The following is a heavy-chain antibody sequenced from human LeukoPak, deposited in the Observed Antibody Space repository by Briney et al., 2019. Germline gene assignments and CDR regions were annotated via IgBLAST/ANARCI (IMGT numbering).Heavy chain of an antibody. J-gene: IGHJ4*02. Sequence: ASVKVSCKASGFTFTSYYMHWVRQAPGQGLEWIGIINPSGGSTSYAQKFQGRVTMTRDTSTSTVYMELSSLRSEDTAVYYCARLYCTNGVCDGGFDYWGQGTLVTVSS. V-gene: IGHV1-46*01. CDR1: GFTFTSYY. CDR3: ARLYCTNGVCDGGFDY. D-gene: IGHD2-8*01. CDR2: INPSGGST.